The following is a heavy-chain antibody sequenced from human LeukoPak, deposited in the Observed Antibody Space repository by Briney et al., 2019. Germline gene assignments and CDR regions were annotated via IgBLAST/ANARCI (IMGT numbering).Heavy chain of an antibody. J-gene: IGHJ4*02. V-gene: IGHV3-30*03. CDR3: ARGPGYY. CDR2: ISYDGSNK. Sequence: LSLTCAVYGGSFSGYYWSWIRQPPGKGLEWVAVISYDGSNKYYADSVKGRFTISRDNSKNTLYLQMNSLRAEDTAVYYCARGPGYYWGQGTLVTVSS. CDR1: GGSFSGYY. D-gene: IGHD2-2*01.